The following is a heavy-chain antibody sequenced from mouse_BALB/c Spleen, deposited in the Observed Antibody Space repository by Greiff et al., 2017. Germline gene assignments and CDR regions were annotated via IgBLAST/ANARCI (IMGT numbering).Heavy chain of an antibody. CDR1: GDSITSGY. D-gene: IGHD2-2*01. V-gene: IGHV3-8*02. CDR3: ARLGLRRDWYFDV. Sequence: EVQLQESGPSLVKPSQTLSLTCSVTGDSITSGYWNWIRKFPGNKLEYMGYISYSGSTYYNPSLKSRISIIRDTSKNQYYLQLNSVTTEDTATYYCARLGLRRDWYFDVWGAGTTVTVSS. CDR2: ISYSGST. J-gene: IGHJ1*01.